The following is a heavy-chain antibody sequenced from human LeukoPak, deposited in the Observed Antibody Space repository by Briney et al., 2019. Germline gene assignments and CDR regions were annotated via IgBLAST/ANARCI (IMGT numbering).Heavy chain of an antibody. Sequence: GGSLRLSCAASGFTFSSYATSWVRQAPGKGLEWVSGISGSGGGTYYADSVKGRFTISRDNTKNTLYLQMNSLRAEDTAVYYCAKDRHAPGRYCSSTSGFPFDSWGQGTLVTVSS. CDR2: ISGSGGGT. J-gene: IGHJ5*01. CDR1: GFTFSSYA. CDR3: AKDRHAPGRYCSSTSGFPFDS. D-gene: IGHD2-2*01. V-gene: IGHV3-23*01.